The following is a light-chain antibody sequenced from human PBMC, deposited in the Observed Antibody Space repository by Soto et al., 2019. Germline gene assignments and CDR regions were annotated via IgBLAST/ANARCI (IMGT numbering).Light chain of an antibody. CDR2: NNN. CDR1: SSNIGTNT. V-gene: IGLV1-44*01. J-gene: IGLJ2*01. CDR3: ASWDDSLNGVA. Sequence: QSVLTQPPSASGTPGQRVTVSCSGSSSNIGTNTVNWYQQLPGTAPKLVIYNNNQRPSGVPDRFSASKSGTSASLAISGPQSEDEADYYCASWDDSLNGVAFGGGTKLTVL.